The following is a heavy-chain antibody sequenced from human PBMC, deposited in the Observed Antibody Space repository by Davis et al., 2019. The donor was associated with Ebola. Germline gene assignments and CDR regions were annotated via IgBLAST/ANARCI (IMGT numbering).Heavy chain of an antibody. CDR2: IHHSGGT. Sequence: SETLSLTCTVSGDSITNGDYAWTWIRQSPGKGLEWIGYIHHSGGTYYNPSLKSRLTISVDTSKNQFSLRLSSVTAADTAVYYCARDVASWGQGTLVTVSS. CDR3: ARDVAS. J-gene: IGHJ5*02. CDR1: GDSITNGDYA. V-gene: IGHV4-30-4*08. D-gene: IGHD5-12*01.